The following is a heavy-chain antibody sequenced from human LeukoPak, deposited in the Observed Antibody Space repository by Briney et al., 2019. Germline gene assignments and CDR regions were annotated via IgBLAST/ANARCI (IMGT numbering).Heavy chain of an antibody. D-gene: IGHD3-22*01. CDR2: IRYDGSSK. CDR1: GFTFSSYA. V-gene: IGHV3-30*02. CDR3: AKESESYDSTGSTFDF. J-gene: IGHJ4*02. Sequence: GGSLRLSCAASGFTFSSYAMHWVRQAPGKGLEWAAFIRYDGSSKYYADSVKGRFTISRDNSKNRLYLQMNSLRAEDTAVYYCAKESESYDSTGSTFDFWGQGTLVTVSS.